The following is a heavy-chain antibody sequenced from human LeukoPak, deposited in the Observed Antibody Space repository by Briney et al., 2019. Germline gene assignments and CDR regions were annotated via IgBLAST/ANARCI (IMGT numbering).Heavy chain of an antibody. D-gene: IGHD1-1*01. Sequence: SSETLSLTCTVSGGSISSYYWSWIRQPPGKGLEWIGYIYYSGSTNYNPSLKSRVTISVDTSKNQFSLKLSSVTAADTAVYYCARRDRLEPLDVWGQGTTVTVCS. CDR1: GGSISSYY. V-gene: IGHV4-59*08. J-gene: IGHJ6*02. CDR3: ARRDRLEPLDV. CDR2: IYYSGST.